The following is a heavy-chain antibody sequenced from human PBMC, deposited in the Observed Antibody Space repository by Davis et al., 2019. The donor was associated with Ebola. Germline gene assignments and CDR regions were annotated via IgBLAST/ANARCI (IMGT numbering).Heavy chain of an antibody. CDR3: ASRGTKSTVTTLDIGEFDY. V-gene: IGHV1-69*13. Sequence: SVKVSCKASGGTFSSYAISWVRQAPGQGLEWMGGIIPIFGTANYAQKFQGRVTITADESTSTAYMELSSLRSEDTAVYYCASRGTKSTVTTLDIGEFDYWGQGTLATVSS. CDR2: IIPIFGTA. CDR1: GGTFSSYA. D-gene: IGHD4-17*01. J-gene: IGHJ4*02.